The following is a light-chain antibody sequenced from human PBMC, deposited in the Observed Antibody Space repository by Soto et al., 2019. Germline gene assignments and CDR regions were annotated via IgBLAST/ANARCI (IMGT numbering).Light chain of an antibody. CDR3: SSYTSSSPPYV. V-gene: IGLV2-14*01. J-gene: IGLJ1*01. CDR2: EVS. CDR1: SSDVGGYNY. Sequence: QSALTHPASVSGSPGQSITVSCTGTSSDVGGYNYVSWYQQHPGKAPKFMIYEVSNRPSGVSNRFSGSKSGNTASLTISGLQSEDEADYYCSSYTSSSPPYVFGTGTKLTVL.